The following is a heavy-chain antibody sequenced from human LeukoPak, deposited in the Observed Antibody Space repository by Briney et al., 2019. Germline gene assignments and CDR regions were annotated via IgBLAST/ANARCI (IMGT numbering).Heavy chain of an antibody. V-gene: IGHV3-23*01. CDR1: GFTFSSFA. CDR3: ARDFGSYYSDSSGYDS. J-gene: IGHJ5*02. CDR2: ISGSGGAS. D-gene: IGHD3-22*01. Sequence: GGSLRLSCAASGFTFSSFAMSWVRRAPGKGLEWVSSISGSGGASYYADSVKGRFTISRDNSESTLYLQINSLRAEDTAVYYCARDFGSYYSDSSGYDSWGQGTLVTVSS.